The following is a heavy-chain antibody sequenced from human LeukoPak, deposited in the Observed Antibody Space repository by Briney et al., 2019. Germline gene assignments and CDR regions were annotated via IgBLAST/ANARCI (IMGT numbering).Heavy chain of an antibody. CDR2: IYYSGST. D-gene: IGHD3-10*01. Sequence: KPSETLSLTCTVSGGSISSSSYYWGWIRQPPGKGLEWIWSIYYSGSTYYNPSLKSRVTISVDTSKNQFSLKLSSVTAADTAVYYCARQPPYGSGNERWGQGTLVTVST. V-gene: IGHV4-39*01. CDR3: ARQPPYGSGNER. J-gene: IGHJ4*02. CDR1: GGSISSSSYY.